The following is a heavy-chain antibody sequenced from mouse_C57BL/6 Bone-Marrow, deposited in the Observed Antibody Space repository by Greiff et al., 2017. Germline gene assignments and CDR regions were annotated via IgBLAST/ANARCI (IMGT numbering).Heavy chain of an antibody. J-gene: IGHJ2*01. Sequence: EVQLQQSGPELVKPGASVKISCKASGYTFTDYYMNWVKQSHGKSLEWIGDINPNNGGTSYNQKFKGKATLTVDKSSSTAYMELRSLTSEDSAVYYCARGVGNYVCYFDYWGQGTTLTVSS. D-gene: IGHD2-1*01. CDR1: GYTFTDYY. CDR3: ARGVGNYVCYFDY. CDR2: INPNNGGT. V-gene: IGHV1-26*01.